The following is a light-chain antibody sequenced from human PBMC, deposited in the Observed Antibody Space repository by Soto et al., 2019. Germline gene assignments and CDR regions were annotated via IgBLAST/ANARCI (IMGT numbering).Light chain of an antibody. J-gene: IGKJ2*01. CDR3: QQYGSSAPYT. CDR2: GAS. Sequence: EIVLTQSAGTLSLSPGERATLSCRASQSVSNNYLAWYQKKPGQAPRPLIYGASTRASDVPERFSGSGSGTDFTLTISRLEPEDFAVYYCQQYGSSAPYTFGQGTKLQIK. CDR1: QSVSNNY. V-gene: IGKV3-20*01.